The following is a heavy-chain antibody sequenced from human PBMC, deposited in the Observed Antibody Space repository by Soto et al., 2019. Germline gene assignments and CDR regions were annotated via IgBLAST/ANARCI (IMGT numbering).Heavy chain of an antibody. CDR3: ARGWGSNYDSSGGMDV. D-gene: IGHD3-16*01. Sequence: QVQLVQSGAEVKKPGSSVKVSCKASGGTFSSYAISWVRQAPGQGLEWMGGIIPIFGTANYAQKFQGRVTITADKSTSTAYMELSSLRSEDTTVYYCARGWGSNYDSSGGMDVWGQGTTVTVSS. V-gene: IGHV1-69*06. CDR2: IIPIFGTA. J-gene: IGHJ6*02. CDR1: GGTFSSYA.